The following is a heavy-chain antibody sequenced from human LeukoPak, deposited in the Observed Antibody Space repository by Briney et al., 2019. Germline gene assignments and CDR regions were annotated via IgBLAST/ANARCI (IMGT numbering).Heavy chain of an antibody. V-gene: IGHV1-69*01. CDR1: GGTFSSYA. D-gene: IGHD3-10*01. CDR2: IIPIFGTA. J-gene: IGHJ6*02. Sequence: GSSVKVSCKASGGTFSSYAISWVRQAPGQGLEWMGGIIPIFGTANYAQKFQGRVTITADESTSTAYMELSSLRSEDTAVYYCAGGFGESYYYYYGMDVWGQGTTVTVPS. CDR3: AGGFGESYYYYYGMDV.